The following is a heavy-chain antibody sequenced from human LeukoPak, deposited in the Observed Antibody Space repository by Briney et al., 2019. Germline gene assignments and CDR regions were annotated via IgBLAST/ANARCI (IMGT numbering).Heavy chain of an antibody. D-gene: IGHD3-16*02. CDR1: GYTLTELS. V-gene: IGHV1-24*01. J-gene: IGHJ4*02. CDR2: FDPEDGET. Sequence: ASVKVSCKVSGYTLTELSMHWVRQAPGKGLEWMGGFDPEDGETIYAQKFQGRVTVTRDTSITTAYMELSRLTSDDTAVYYCARAAEPPFGGVLVSDLDYWGQGTLVTVSS. CDR3: ARAAEPPFGGVLVSDLDY.